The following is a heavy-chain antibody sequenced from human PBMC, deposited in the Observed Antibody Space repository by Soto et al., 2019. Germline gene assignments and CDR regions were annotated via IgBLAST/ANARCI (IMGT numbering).Heavy chain of an antibody. CDR1: GYTFPNYG. V-gene: IGHV1-18*04. CDR3: AIDVIPYCGTDYYPRYFDN. CDR2: ISAYNGNT. J-gene: IGHJ1*01. D-gene: IGHD2-21*01. Sequence: QVQLVQSGVEVKKPGASVKVSCKASGYTFPNYGINWVRQAPGQGLEWMGWISAYNGNTDYAEKLQGRVTMTTDTSTTTAYMEVTNLRSDDTAVYYCAIDVIPYCGTDYYPRYFDNWGQGTLVIVSS.